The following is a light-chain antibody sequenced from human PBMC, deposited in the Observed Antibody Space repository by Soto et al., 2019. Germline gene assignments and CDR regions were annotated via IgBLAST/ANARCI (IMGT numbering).Light chain of an antibody. CDR1: SGYSNYK. CDR2: VGTGGIVG. V-gene: IGLV9-49*01. Sequence: QSVLTQPPSASASLGASVTLTCTLSSGYSNYKVDWYQQRPGKGPRFVMRVGTGGIVGSKGDGIPDRFSVLGSGLNRYLTIKNIQEEDESDSRCGADHGSGSNFVVVFGGGTKLTVL. CDR3: GADHGSGSNFVVV. J-gene: IGLJ2*01.